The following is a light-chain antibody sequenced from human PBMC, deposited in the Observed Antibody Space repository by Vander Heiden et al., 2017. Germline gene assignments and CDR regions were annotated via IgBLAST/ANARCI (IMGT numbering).Light chain of an antibody. CDR2: DAS. CDR1: QGSSSA. J-gene: IGKJ4*01. Sequence: IQFTQSPSSVSASVGDRVTITGRASQGSSSALAWYQQKPGKAPKLLIYDASSLESGVTSRFSGSGAGTDFTITISSLQPEDFAIYYCQQVNSYPLTFGGGTKVEIK. CDR3: QQVNSYPLT. V-gene: IGKV1-13*02.